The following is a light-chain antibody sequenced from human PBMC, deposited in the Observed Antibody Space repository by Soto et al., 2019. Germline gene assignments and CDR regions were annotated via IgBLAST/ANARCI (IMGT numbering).Light chain of an antibody. V-gene: IGKV3-20*01. Sequence: EIVLTQSPATLSLSPGDRATLTCRASQSVSSSYLAWYQQKPGQAPSLLIYGASSRATGIPDRFSGSGSGTDFTLTISRLEPEDFAVYYCQQYCSSPLTFGQGTKVEIK. CDR2: GAS. CDR1: QSVSSSY. CDR3: QQYCSSPLT. J-gene: IGKJ1*01.